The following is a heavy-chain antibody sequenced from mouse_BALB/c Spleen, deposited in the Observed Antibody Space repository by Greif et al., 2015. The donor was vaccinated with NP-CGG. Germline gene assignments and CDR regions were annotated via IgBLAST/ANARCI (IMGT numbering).Heavy chain of an antibody. Sequence: VQLVESGAELMKPGASVKISCKATGYTFSSYWIEWVKQRPGHGLEWIGEILPGSGSTNYNEKFKGKATLTADTSSNTAYMQLSSLTSEDSAVYYCAMGFYYGNYGYAMDYWGQGTSVTVSS. CDR2: ILPGSGST. D-gene: IGHD2-1*01. J-gene: IGHJ4*01. V-gene: IGHV1-9*01. CDR3: AMGFYYGNYGYAMDY. CDR1: GYTFSSYW.